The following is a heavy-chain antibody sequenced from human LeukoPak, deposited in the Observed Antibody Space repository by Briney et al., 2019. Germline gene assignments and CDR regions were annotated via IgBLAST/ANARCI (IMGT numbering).Heavy chain of an antibody. V-gene: IGHV3-74*01. J-gene: IGHJ4*02. CDR3: AKDVVDTATPVDY. CDR2: INSDGSST. Sequence: GGSLRLSCAASGFTFSSNWMHWVRQAPGKGLVWVSRINSDGSSTSYADSVKGRFTISRDNAKNTLYLQMNSLRAEDTAVYYCAKDVVDTATPVDYWGQGTLVTASS. D-gene: IGHD5-18*01. CDR1: GFTFSSNW.